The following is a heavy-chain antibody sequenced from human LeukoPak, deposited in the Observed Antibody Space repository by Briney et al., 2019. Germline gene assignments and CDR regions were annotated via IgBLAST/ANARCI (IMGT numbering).Heavy chain of an antibody. J-gene: IGHJ4*02. CDR1: GFTFSSYW. D-gene: IGHD6-19*01. V-gene: IGHV3-66*01. CDR2: IYSGGST. CDR3: ASHWYSSGWYFDY. Sequence: GGSLRLSCATSGFTFSSYWMSWVRQAPGKGLEWVSVIYSGGSTYYADSVKGRFTISRDNSKNTLYLQMNSLRAEDTAVYYCASHWYSSGWYFDYWGQGTLVTVSS.